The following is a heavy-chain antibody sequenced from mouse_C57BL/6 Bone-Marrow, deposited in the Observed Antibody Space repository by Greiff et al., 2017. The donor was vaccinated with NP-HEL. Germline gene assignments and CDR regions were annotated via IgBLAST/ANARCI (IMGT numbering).Heavy chain of an antibody. V-gene: IGHV1-64*01. D-gene: IGHD3-2*02. CDR1: GYTFTSYW. CDR2: IHPNSGST. Sequence: VQRVESGAELVKPGASVKLSCKASGYTFTSYWMHWVKQRPGQGLEWIGMIHPNSGSTNYNEKFKSKATLTVDKSSSTAYMQLSSLTSEDSAVYYCARQLRLRYFDVWGTGTTVTVSS. J-gene: IGHJ1*03. CDR3: ARQLRLRYFDV.